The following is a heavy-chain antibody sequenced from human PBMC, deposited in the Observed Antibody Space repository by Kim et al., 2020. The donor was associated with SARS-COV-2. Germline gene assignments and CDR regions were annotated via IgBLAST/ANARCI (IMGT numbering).Heavy chain of an antibody. CDR2: MYYSGST. CDR3: ARSDLNIAEAGRGYYY. J-gene: IGHJ6*01. D-gene: IGHD6-13*01. Sequence: SETLSLTCTVSGGSITSGGYYWSWIRQHPGKGLEWIGYMYYSGSTYYNPSLKSRLTISVDTSKNQFSLRLSSVTAADAAVYYCARSDLNIAEAGRGYYY. V-gene: IGHV4-31*03. CDR1: GGSITSGGYY.